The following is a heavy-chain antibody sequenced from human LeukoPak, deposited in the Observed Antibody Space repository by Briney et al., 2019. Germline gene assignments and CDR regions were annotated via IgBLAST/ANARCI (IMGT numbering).Heavy chain of an antibody. V-gene: IGHV3-53*01. CDR1: GFTVSSNY. Sequence: GGSLRLSCAASGFTVSSNYMSWVRQAPGKGLEWVSVIYSGGSTYYADSVKGRFTISRDNAKNSLYLQMNSLRAEDTAVYYCARVKGSGWYEVDYWGQGTLVTVSS. CDR2: IYSGGST. J-gene: IGHJ4*02. D-gene: IGHD6-19*01. CDR3: ARVKGSGWYEVDY.